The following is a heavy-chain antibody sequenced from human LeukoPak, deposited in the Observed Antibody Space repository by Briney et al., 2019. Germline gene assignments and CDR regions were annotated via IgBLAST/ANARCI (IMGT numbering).Heavy chain of an antibody. V-gene: IGHV3-11*01. CDR3: ATDRRPYSYFFDH. CDR2: ITGSGATI. CDR1: GVTFSGYY. D-gene: IGHD2-15*01. J-gene: IGHJ4*02. Sequence: GGSLRLSCAASGVTFSGYYMSWIRQAPGMGLEWVAYITGSGATIYYADSVKGRFTLSRDNAKKSLYLQMNSLRDEDTAVYYCATDRRPYSYFFDHWGQGTLVTVSS.